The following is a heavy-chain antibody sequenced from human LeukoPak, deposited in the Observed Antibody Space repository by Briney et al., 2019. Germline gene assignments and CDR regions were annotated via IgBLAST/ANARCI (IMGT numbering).Heavy chain of an antibody. CDR1: GFTFSSYS. CDR3: ARTSVIRGLSSFDS. Sequence: GGSLRLSCAASGFTFSSYSMNWVRQAPGKGLEWVSYISSTSNTMYYADSVKGRFTISRDNAKTSLYLQMNSLTPEDTAVYYCARTSVIRGLSSFDSWGQGTLVTVSS. CDR2: ISSTSNTM. D-gene: IGHD3-10*01. V-gene: IGHV3-48*04. J-gene: IGHJ4*02.